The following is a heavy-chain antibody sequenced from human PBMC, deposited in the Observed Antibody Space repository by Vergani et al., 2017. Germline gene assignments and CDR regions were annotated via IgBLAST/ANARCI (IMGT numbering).Heavy chain of an antibody. CDR1: GGSFNDYW. D-gene: IGHD2-8*01. CDR2: IRHDGIT. V-gene: IGHV4-34*01. CDR3: AREGYWTNGVCFTLFDV. Sequence: QAQLQQWGAGLLKPSETLSLTCAIYGGSFNDYWWTWIRQPPGKGLEWIGEIRHDGITHYSPSLKSRVTISIDTSTHQFSLHLRSVTAADTAVYYCAREGYWTNGVCFTLFDVWGQGALVTVSS. J-gene: IGHJ4*02.